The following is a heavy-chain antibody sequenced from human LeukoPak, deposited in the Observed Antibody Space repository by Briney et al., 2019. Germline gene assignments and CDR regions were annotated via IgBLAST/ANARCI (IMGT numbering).Heavy chain of an antibody. J-gene: IGHJ5*02. CDR2: INPNSGGT. CDR1: GYTFIAYY. Sequence: ASVKVSCKASGYTFIAYYMHWVRQAPGQGLEWMGWINPNSGGTNYAQKFQGRVTMTRDTSIRTAYMELSRLRSDDTAVYYCARADMVRGVGLFFDRNWFDPWGQGTLVTVSS. D-gene: IGHD3-10*01. V-gene: IGHV1-2*02. CDR3: ARADMVRGVGLFFDRNWFDP.